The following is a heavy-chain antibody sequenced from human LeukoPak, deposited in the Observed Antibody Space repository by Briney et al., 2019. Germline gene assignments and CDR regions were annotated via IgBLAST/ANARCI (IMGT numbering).Heavy chain of an antibody. CDR2: ISSSSSYI. J-gene: IGHJ6*03. Sequence: GGSLRLSCAASGFTFSSYSMNWVRQAPGKGLEWVSSISSSSSYINYADSVKGRFTISRDNAKNSLYLQMNSLRAEDTAVYYCARVAAGTTSYYMDVWGKGTTVTISS. CDR3: ARVAAGTTSYYMDV. CDR1: GFTFSSYS. V-gene: IGHV3-21*01. D-gene: IGHD6-13*01.